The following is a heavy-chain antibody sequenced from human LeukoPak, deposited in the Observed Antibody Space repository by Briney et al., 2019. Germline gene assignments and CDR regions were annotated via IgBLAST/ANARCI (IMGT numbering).Heavy chain of an antibody. CDR2: FDPEDGET. Sequence: ASAKVSCKVSGYTLTELSMHWVRQAPGKGLEWMGGFDPEDGETIFAQKFQGRVTMTEDTSTDTAYMELSSLRSDDTAVYYCARGVPTAGYSSSWGTYFDYWGQGTLVTVSS. J-gene: IGHJ4*02. V-gene: IGHV1-24*01. CDR3: ARGVPTAGYSSSWGTYFDY. D-gene: IGHD6-13*01. CDR1: GYTLTELS.